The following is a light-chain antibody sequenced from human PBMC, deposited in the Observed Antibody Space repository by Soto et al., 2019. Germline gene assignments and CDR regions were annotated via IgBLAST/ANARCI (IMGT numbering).Light chain of an antibody. CDR2: GAS. J-gene: IGKJ4*01. V-gene: IGKV3-20*01. CDR3: QQYGSSPLT. Sequence: ENVFAQASRTPSFPPGERATHPLRVSQSVSSSYLAWYQQKPGQAPRLLIYGASSRATGIPDRFSGSGSGTDFTLTISRLEPEDFAVYYCQQYGSSPLTFGGGTKVDIK. CDR1: QSVSSSY.